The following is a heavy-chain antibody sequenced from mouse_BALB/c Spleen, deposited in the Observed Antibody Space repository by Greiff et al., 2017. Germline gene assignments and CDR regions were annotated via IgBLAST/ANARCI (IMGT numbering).Heavy chain of an antibody. V-gene: IGHV14-3*02. D-gene: IGHD1-2*01. CDR3: ARWRITTADYAMDY. CDR2: IDPANGNT. CDR1: GFNIKDTY. J-gene: IGHJ4*01. Sequence: VQLQQSGAELVKPGASVKLSCTASGFNIKDTYMHWVKQRPEQGLEWIGRIDPANGNTKYDPKFQGKATITADTSSNTAYLQLSSLTSEDTAVYYCARWRITTADYAMDYWGQGTSVTVSS.